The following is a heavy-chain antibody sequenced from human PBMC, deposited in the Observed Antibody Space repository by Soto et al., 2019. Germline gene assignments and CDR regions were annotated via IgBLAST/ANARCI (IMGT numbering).Heavy chain of an antibody. D-gene: IGHD2-2*01. J-gene: IGHJ4*02. CDR3: AKGRCSGTSRYSDY. CDR1: GFSFSDYA. V-gene: IGHV3-23*01. CDR2: VSGGGGVT. Sequence: GGSLRLSCAASGFSFSDYAMSWVRRAPGKGLEWVSGVSGGGGVTNYAYSVKGRFTISRDNSKNTVYLQMNGLRAEDTAIYYCAKGRCSGTSRYSDYWGQGTLVTVSS.